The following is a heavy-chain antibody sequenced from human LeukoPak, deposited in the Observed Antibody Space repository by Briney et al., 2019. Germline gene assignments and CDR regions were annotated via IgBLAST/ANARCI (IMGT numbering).Heavy chain of an antibody. CDR1: GFSFSGNG. Sequence: GGSLRLSCAASGFSFSGNGMHWVRQAPGKGLEWVAVTSNDGSNKFYADSVKGRFTISRDNSKNTLYLQMNSLRTEDTAVYYCAKDQGGIYNSGYCVYWGQGTLVTVSS. CDR2: TSNDGSNK. J-gene: IGHJ4*02. CDR3: AKDQGGIYNSGYCVY. D-gene: IGHD3-22*01. V-gene: IGHV3-30*18.